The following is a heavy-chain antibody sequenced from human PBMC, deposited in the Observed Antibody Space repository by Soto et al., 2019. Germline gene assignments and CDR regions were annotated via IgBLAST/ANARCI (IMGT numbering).Heavy chain of an antibody. J-gene: IGHJ4*02. D-gene: IGHD5-18*01. V-gene: IGHV4-59*01. CDR2: IYKSGST. CDR1: GGSFGSYH. CDR3: TKGSGGYSYGRIDY. Sequence: PSETLSLTCTVSGGSFGSYHWSWIRQPPGKGLASIGNIYKSGSTNYNPSLMKRVTSRVYKFNNEFALKLYSVIAADPAVYYCTKGSGGYSYGRIDYWGQGPRVTVS.